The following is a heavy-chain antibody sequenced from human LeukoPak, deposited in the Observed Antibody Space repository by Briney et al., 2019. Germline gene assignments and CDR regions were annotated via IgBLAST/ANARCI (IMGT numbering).Heavy chain of an antibody. CDR3: ARKLYSDNSHDAFDI. V-gene: IGHV3-21*01. Sequence: GGSLRLSCAASGFTFSSYSMNWVRQAPGKGLEWVSCISSSSTNIYYADSVKGRFTISRDNAKNSLYLQMNSLRAEDTAVYYCARKLYSDNSHDAFDIWGQGTMVIVSS. J-gene: IGHJ3*02. CDR2: ISSSSTNI. CDR1: GFTFSSYS. D-gene: IGHD1-26*01.